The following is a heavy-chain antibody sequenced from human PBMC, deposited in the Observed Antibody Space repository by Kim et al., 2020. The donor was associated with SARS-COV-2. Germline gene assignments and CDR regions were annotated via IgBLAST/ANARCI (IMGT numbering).Heavy chain of an antibody. CDR1: GFTFSSYA. CDR3: AKSSVRVLVLGREVDPPPFDY. J-gene: IGHJ4*02. V-gene: IGHV3-23*01. D-gene: IGHD2-15*01. CDR2: ISGSGGST. Sequence: GGSLRLSCAASGFTFSSYAMSWVRQAPGKGLEWVSAISGSGGSTYYADSVKGRFTISRDNSKNTLYLQMNSLRAEDTAVYYCAKSSVRVLVLGREVDPPPFDYWGQGTLVTVSS.